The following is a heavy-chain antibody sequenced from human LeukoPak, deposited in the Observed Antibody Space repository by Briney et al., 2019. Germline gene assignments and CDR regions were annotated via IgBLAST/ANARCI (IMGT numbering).Heavy chain of an antibody. J-gene: IGHJ4*02. CDR1: GFTFSSYA. CDR2: ISGSGGST. CDR3: AKDRYYGEIFDY. V-gene: IGHV3-23*01. Sequence: PGGSLRLSCAASGFTFSSYAMSWVRQAPGKGLEWVSAISGSGGSTYYADSVKGRFTISRDNSNNTLYLQMNSLRAEDTAVYYCAKDRYYGEIFDYWGQGTLVTVSS. D-gene: IGHD4-17*01.